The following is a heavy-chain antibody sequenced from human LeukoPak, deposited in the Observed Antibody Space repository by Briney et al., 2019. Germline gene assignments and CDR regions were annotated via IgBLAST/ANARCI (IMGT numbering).Heavy chain of an antibody. V-gene: IGHV4-30-2*01. D-gene: IGHD6-13*01. CDR1: GGSISSGGYS. Sequence: PSQTLSLTCAVSGGSISSGGYSWSWIRQPPGKGLEWIGYIYHSGSTYYNPSLKSRVTISVDTSKNQFSLKLSSVTAADTAVYYCARGRWTAGRRRGNWFDPWGQGTLVAVSS. CDR3: ARGRWTAGRRRGNWFDP. J-gene: IGHJ5*02. CDR2: IYHSGST.